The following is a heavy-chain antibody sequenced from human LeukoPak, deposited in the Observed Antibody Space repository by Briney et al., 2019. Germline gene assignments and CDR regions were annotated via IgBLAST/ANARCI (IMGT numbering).Heavy chain of an antibody. CDR3: ASLVGAARPIY. J-gene: IGHJ4*02. D-gene: IGHD6-6*01. CDR2: MNPNSGNT. V-gene: IGHV1-8*01. Sequence: ASVKVSCKASGYTFTSYDLSWVRQATGQGLEWMGWMNPNSGNTGYAQKFQGRVTMTRDTSISTAYMDLSSLRSEDTAVYYCASLVGAARPIYWGQGTLVTVSS. CDR1: GYTFTSYD.